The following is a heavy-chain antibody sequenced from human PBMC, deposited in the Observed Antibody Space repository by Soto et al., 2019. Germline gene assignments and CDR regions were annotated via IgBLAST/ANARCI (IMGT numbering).Heavy chain of an antibody. CDR3: ARTEANRLPPCDNIS. CDR2: ISGSGGIT. V-gene: IGHV3-23*01. D-gene: IGHD1-1*01. J-gene: IGHJ5*02. Sequence: EVQLLESGGGLVQPGGSLRLSCAASGFTFSSYALNWVRQAPGKGLEWVSGISGSGGITYYADSVKGRFTIHSDSSKNTVYLQMNSLKAGDTAVYFCARTEANRLPPCDNISWGQGSLVTVPS. CDR1: GFTFSSYA.